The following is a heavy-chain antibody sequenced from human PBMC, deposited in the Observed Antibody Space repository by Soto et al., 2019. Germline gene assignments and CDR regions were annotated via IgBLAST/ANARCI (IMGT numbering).Heavy chain of an antibody. D-gene: IGHD2-15*01. CDR3: AKEGSYCSGCSCYSGAFDI. CDR2: ISGSGGST. J-gene: IGHJ3*02. CDR1: GFTFSSYA. V-gene: IGHV3-23*01. Sequence: EVQLLESGGGLVQPGGSLRLSCAASGFTFSSYAMSWVRQAPGQGLEWVSAISGSGGSTYYADSVKGRFTISRDNSKNPLYLQMNSLRAEDTAVYYCAKEGSYCSGCSCYSGAFDIWGQGTMVTVSS.